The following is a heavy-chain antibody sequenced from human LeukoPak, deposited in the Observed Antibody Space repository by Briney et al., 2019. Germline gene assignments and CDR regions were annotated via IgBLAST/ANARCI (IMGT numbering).Heavy chain of an antibody. CDR2: ISYDGSNK. CDR3: LRGGGDSPFDY. D-gene: IGHD2-21*02. V-gene: IGHV3-30*14. CDR1: GFTFSSYA. Sequence: GRSLRLSCAASGFTFSSYAMHWVRQAPGKGLEWVAVISYDGSNKYYADSVKGRFTISRDNSKNTLYLQMNSLRAEDTAVYYCLRGGGDSPFDYWGQGTLVTVSS. J-gene: IGHJ4*02.